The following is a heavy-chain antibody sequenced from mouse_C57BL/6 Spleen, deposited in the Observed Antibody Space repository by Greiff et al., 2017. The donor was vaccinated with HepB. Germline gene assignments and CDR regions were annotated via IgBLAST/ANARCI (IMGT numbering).Heavy chain of an antibody. Sequence: QVQLQQSGPELVKPGASVKISCKASGYAFSTSWMNWVKQRPGKGLEWIGRIYPGDGDTNYNGKFKGKATLTADKSSSTAYMQLSSLTSEDSAVYFCARDYYYGSIWYFDVWGTGTTVTVSS. CDR3: ARDYYYGSIWYFDV. D-gene: IGHD1-1*01. J-gene: IGHJ1*03. V-gene: IGHV1-82*01. CDR2: IYPGDGDT. CDR1: GYAFSTSW.